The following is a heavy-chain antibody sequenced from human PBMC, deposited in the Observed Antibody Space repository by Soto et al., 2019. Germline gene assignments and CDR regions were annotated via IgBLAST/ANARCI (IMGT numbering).Heavy chain of an antibody. CDR3: ARESGGATATLDYYYFYMDV. CDR1: GDTFNDYY. CDR2: INPNGGVT. Sequence: QVQLVQSGAEVKKPGASVTVSCRSSGDTFNDYYIHWVRQAPGQGLEGMGWINPNGGVTKYAQKFQGWVTMTRDTSIRTVYMQLSRLRSDDTAVYYCARESGGATATLDYYYFYMDVWGTGTTVTVSS. J-gene: IGHJ6*03. D-gene: IGHD5-12*01. V-gene: IGHV1-2*04.